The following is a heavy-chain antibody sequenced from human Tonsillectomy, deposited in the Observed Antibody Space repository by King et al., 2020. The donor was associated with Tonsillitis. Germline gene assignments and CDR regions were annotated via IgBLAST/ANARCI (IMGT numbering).Heavy chain of an antibody. CDR1: GFTFRDHY. V-gene: IGHV3-72*01. CDR3: TRVTLIYYLDY. Sequence: GQLVQSGGGLVQPGGSLRLSWEASGFTFRDHYMDWAPRPPGKGLDWVGRTRNKAKSYTTKYAASVKGRFTISRDDSKKSVYLHMNSLKSEDTAVYYCTRVTLIYYLDYWGQGTLVTVSS. D-gene: IGHD3-10*01. J-gene: IGHJ4*02. CDR2: TRNKAKSYTT.